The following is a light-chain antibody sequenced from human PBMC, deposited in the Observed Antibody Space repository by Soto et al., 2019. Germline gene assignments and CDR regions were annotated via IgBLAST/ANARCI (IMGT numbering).Light chain of an antibody. CDR1: QSVSSSY. CDR3: QQYGSSPFT. CDR2: SAS. V-gene: IGKV3-20*01. J-gene: IGKJ3*01. Sequence: ETVLTQSPGTLSLSPGERATLSCRASQSVSSSYLAWYQQKPGQAPRLLIYSASSRATGIPARFSGSGSGTDFTLTISRLEPEDFAVYYCQQYGSSPFTFGPGTKVDVK.